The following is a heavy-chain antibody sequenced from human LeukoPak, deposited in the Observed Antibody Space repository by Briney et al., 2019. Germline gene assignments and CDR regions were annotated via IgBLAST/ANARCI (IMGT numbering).Heavy chain of an antibody. J-gene: IGHJ4*02. CDR3: ARDKVTY. CDR1: GFTFSSYG. Sequence: GGSLRLSCAASGFTFSSYGMHWVRQAPGKGLEWVAVIWYDGSNKYYVDSVKGRFTISRDNAKNSLYLQMNSLRVEDTAVYYCARDKVTYWGQGTLVTVSS. V-gene: IGHV3-33*01. CDR2: IWYDGSNK.